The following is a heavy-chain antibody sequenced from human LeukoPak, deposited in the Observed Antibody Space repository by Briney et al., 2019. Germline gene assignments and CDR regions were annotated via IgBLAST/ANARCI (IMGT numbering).Heavy chain of an antibody. CDR3: ARDGVADDYGGNSASDY. D-gene: IGHD4-23*01. CDR1: GFTFSSYS. V-gene: IGHV3-48*04. CDR2: ISSSSSTI. Sequence: PGGSLRLSCAASGFTFSSYSMNWVRQAPGKGLEWVSYISSSSSTIYYADSVKGRFTISRDNAKNSLYLQMNSLRAEDTAVYYCARDGVADDYGGNSASDYWGQGTLVTVSS. J-gene: IGHJ4*02.